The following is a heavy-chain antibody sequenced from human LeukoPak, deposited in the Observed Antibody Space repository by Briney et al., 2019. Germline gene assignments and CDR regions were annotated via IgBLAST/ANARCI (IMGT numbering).Heavy chain of an antibody. CDR3: ARDAGVHYYDSSGCIDY. Sequence: GASVKVSCKASGYTFTSYGISWVRQAPGQGLEWMGRIIPILGIANYAQKFQGRVTITADKSTSTAYMELSSLRSEDTAVYYCARDAGVHYYDSSGCIDYWGQGTLVTVSS. J-gene: IGHJ4*02. CDR1: GYTFTSYG. V-gene: IGHV1-69*04. CDR2: IIPILGIA. D-gene: IGHD3-22*01.